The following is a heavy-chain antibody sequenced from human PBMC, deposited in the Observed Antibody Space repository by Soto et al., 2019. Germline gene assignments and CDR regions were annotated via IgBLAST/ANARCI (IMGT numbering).Heavy chain of an antibody. Sequence: EVQLVESGGGLVKPGGSLRLSCAASGFTFSSYSMNWVRQAPGKGLEWVSSISSSSSYIYYADSVKGRFTISRDNAKNSLYLQMNSLRAEDTAVYYCARDGGLLRLHRLMDVWGQGTTVTVSS. CDR2: ISSSSSYI. CDR1: GFTFSSYS. V-gene: IGHV3-21*01. J-gene: IGHJ6*02. CDR3: ARDGGLLRLHRLMDV. D-gene: IGHD5-12*01.